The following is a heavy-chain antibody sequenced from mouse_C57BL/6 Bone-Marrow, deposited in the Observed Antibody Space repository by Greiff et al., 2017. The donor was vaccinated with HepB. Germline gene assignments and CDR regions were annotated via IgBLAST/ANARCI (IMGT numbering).Heavy chain of an antibody. J-gene: IGHJ3*01. Sequence: QVQLQQPGAELVKPGASVKLSCKASGYTFTSYWMQWVKQRPGQGLEWIGEIDPSDSYTNYNQKFKGKATLTVDTSSSTAYMQLSSLTSEDSAVYYCARVYYGVFAYWGQGTLVTVSA. D-gene: IGHD1-1*01. V-gene: IGHV1-50*01. CDR1: GYTFTSYW. CDR2: IDPSDSYT. CDR3: ARVYYGVFAY.